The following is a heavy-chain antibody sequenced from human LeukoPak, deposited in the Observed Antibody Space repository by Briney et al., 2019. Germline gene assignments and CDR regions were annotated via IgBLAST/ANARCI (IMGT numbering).Heavy chain of an antibody. CDR2: IIPIFGTA. CDR3: ASQDGYNTYFDY. J-gene: IGHJ4*02. CDR1: GGTFSSYA. D-gene: IGHD5-24*01. Sequence: SVKVSCKASGGTFSSYAISWVRQAPGQGLEWMGGIIPIFGTANYAQKFQGRVMITTDESTSTAYMELSSLRSEDTAVYYCASQDGYNTYFDYWGQGTLVTVSS. V-gene: IGHV1-69*05.